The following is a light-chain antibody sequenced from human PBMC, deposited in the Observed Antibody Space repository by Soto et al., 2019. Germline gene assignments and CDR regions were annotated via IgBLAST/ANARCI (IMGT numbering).Light chain of an antibody. CDR3: SSYRSSSTYV. CDR2: DVT. Sequence: QSALTQPASVSGSPGQSITISCTGTSSDVGSYNSVSWHQQHPGQAPKLMIYDVTHRASGIPDRFSASKSGNTASLTISGLQAGDEADYYCSSYRSSSTYVFGTGTKLTVL. J-gene: IGLJ1*01. CDR1: SSDVGSYNS. V-gene: IGLV2-14*01.